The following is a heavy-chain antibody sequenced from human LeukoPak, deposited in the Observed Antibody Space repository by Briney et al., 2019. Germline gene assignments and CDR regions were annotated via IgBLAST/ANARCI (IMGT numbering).Heavy chain of an antibody. CDR1: GGPFSGYF. CDR2: IHNSGTT. CDR3: ARGGYYFDY. Sequence: SETLSLTCAVSGGPFSGYFWSWIRQSSGKGLEWIGEIHNSGTTNYNPSLNSRVTISEDTSRNQFYLNLSSVTAADTAVYYCARGGYYFDYWGQGTLVTVSS. D-gene: IGHD3-22*01. J-gene: IGHJ4*02. V-gene: IGHV4-34*01.